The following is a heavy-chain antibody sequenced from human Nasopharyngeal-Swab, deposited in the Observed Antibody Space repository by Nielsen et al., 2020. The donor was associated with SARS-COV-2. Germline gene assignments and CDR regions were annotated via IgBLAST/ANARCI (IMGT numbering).Heavy chain of an antibody. CDR2: INAGNGNT. J-gene: IGHJ4*02. V-gene: IGHV1-3*01. Sequence: ASVKVSCKASGYTFTSYAMHWVRQAPGQRLEWMGWINAGNGNTKYSQKFQSRVTITRDTSASTAYMELSSLRSEDTAVYYCARDMGPIAALLMYYFDYWGQGTLVTVSS. CDR1: GYTFTSYA. D-gene: IGHD6-6*01. CDR3: ARDMGPIAALLMYYFDY.